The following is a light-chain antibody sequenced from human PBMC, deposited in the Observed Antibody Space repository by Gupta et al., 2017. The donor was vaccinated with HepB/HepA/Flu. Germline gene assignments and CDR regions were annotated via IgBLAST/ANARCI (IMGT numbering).Light chain of an antibody. Sequence: SALTQPASVSGTPGQSITISCAGSSSDIGGFDAVSWYKQYPGKAPELLIYSVSNRPSGIDDRFSGSKCGNTASLTSAGLQTEEDGTYYCSSARRVGTLVVFGGGTKLTVL. J-gene: IGLJ3*02. CDR2: SVS. CDR1: SSDIGGFDA. V-gene: IGLV2-14*01. CDR3: SSARRVGTLVV.